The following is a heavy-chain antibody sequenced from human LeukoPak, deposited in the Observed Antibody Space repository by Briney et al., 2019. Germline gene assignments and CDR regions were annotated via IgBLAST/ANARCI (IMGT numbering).Heavy chain of an antibody. CDR2: INHSGST. D-gene: IGHD2-2*01. CDR1: GGSFSGYY. V-gene: IGHV4-34*01. J-gene: IGHJ5*02. Sequence: PSETLSLTCAVYGGSFSGYYWSWIRQPPGKGLEWIGEINHSGSTNYNPSLKSRVTISVDTSKNQFSLKLSSVTAADTAVYYCAREHCSSTSCLGGFDPWGQGTLVTVSS. CDR3: AREHCSSTSCLGGFDP.